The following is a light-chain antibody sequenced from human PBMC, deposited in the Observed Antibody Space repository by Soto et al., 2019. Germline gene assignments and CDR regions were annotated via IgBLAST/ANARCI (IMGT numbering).Light chain of an antibody. Sequence: QSALTQPASVSGSPGQSITISCTGTISDVGSYDLVSWYQQHPGKAPKLMIYEASKRPSGVSNRFFGSKSGNTASLAISGIQAEDEADYYCSSYTTSSNYVFGTGTKLTVL. J-gene: IGLJ1*01. CDR2: EAS. CDR3: SSYTTSSNYV. V-gene: IGLV2-14*02. CDR1: ISDVGSYDL.